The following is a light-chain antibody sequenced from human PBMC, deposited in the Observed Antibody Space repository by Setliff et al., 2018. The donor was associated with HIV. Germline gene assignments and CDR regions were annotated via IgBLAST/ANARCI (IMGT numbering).Light chain of an antibody. CDR2: DVT. Sequence: QSALTQPASVSGSPGQSITIPCTGTSSDIGGYNYVSWYQKYPDKAPKLIIYDVTNRPSGVSTRFSVSKSGNTASLTISGLQAEYEAEYFCCSYTFGNALYVFGPGTKVTV. J-gene: IGLJ1*01. V-gene: IGLV2-14*03. CDR3: CSYTFGNALYV. CDR1: SSDIGGYNY.